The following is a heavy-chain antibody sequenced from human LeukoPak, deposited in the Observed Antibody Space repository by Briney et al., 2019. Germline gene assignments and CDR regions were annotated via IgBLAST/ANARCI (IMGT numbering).Heavy chain of an antibody. Sequence: SETLSLTCTVSGGSISSSSYYWGWIRQPPGKGLEWIGSIYYSGSTYYNPSLKNRVTISVDTSKNQFYLNLSSVTAADTAVYHCASDSSGYYQFDYWGQGSLVTVSS. CDR3: ASDSSGYYQFDY. V-gene: IGHV4-39*07. D-gene: IGHD3-22*01. CDR1: GGSISSSSYY. CDR2: IYYSGST. J-gene: IGHJ4*02.